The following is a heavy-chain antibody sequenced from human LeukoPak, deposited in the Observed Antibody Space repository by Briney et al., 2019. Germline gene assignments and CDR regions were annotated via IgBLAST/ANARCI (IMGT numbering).Heavy chain of an antibody. J-gene: IGHJ4*02. V-gene: IGHV4-4*07. CDR2: IYTSGST. CDR1: GGSISSYY. D-gene: IGHD2-2*03. CDR3: ARDPVGYCSSTSCWAY. Sequence: SETLSLTXTVSGGSISSYYWSWIRQPAGKGLEWIGRIYTSGSTNYNPSLKSRVTMSVDTSKNQFSLKLSSVTAADTAVYYCARDPVGYCSSTSCWAYWGQGTLVTVSS.